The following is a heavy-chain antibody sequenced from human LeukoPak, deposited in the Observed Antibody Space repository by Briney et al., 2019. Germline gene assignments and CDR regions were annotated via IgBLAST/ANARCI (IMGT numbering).Heavy chain of an antibody. CDR1: GFTFSSYV. V-gene: IGHV3-33*01. D-gene: IGHD3-22*01. CDR2: IWYDGSKK. CDR3: ARDTYDSSGYSYGIY. Sequence: GRSLRLSCAASGFTFSSYVMHWVRQAPGKGLEWVADIWYDGSKKYYADSVKGRFTISRDNSKNTLYLQTNSLRAEDTAVYYCARDTYDSSGYSYGIYWGQGTLVTVSS. J-gene: IGHJ4*02.